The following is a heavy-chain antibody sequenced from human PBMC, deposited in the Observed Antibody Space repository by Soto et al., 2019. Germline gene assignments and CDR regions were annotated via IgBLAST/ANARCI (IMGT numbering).Heavy chain of an antibody. J-gene: IGHJ6*02. V-gene: IGHV3-53*01. CDR3: AREAGTTRYYGMDV. Sequence: GSLRVSCAASGFTVSSNYMSWVRQAPGKGLEWVSVIYSGGSTYYADSVKGRFTISRDNSKNTLYLQMNSLRAEDTAVYYCAREAGTTRYYGMDVWGQGTTVPVSS. CDR2: IYSGGST. CDR1: GFTVSSNY. D-gene: IGHD1-7*01.